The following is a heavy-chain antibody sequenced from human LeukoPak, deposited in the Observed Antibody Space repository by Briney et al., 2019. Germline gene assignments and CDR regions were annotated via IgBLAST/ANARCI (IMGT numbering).Heavy chain of an antibody. CDR3: AKASTIFSPLHY. CDR1: GFTFDDYA. J-gene: IGHJ4*02. CDR2: ISWNSGSI. Sequence: PGRSLRLSCAASGFTFDDYAMHWVRQAPGKGLEWVSGISWNSGSIGYADSVKGRFTISRDNAKNSLYLQMNSLRAEDTALYYCAKASTIFSPLHYWGQGTLVTVSS. V-gene: IGHV3-9*01. D-gene: IGHD3-3*01.